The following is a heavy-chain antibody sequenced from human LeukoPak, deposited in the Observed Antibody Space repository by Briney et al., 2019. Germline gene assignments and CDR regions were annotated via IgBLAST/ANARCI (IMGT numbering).Heavy chain of an antibody. Sequence: ASVNVSCKASGYTFTSYGISWVRQAPGQGLEWMGWISAYNGNTNYAQKLQGRVTITTDTSTSTAYMELRSLRSDDTAVYYCARALAAAGTGHNWFDPWGQGTLVTVSS. V-gene: IGHV1-18*01. J-gene: IGHJ5*02. D-gene: IGHD6-13*01. CDR2: ISAYNGNT. CDR1: GYTFTSYG. CDR3: ARALAAAGTGHNWFDP.